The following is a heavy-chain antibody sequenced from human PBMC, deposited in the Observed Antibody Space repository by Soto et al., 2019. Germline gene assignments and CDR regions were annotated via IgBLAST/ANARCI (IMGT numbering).Heavy chain of an antibody. CDR1: GFTFSSYG. D-gene: IGHD6-13*01. CDR3: AKSRQGDIAAAGP. Sequence: QVQLVESGGGVVQPGRSLRLSCAASGFTFSSYGMHWVRQAPGKGLEWVAVISYDGSNKYYADSVKGRFTISRDNSKNTLYLQMNSLRAEDTAVYYCAKSRQGDIAAAGPWGQGTLVTVSS. CDR2: ISYDGSNK. J-gene: IGHJ5*02. V-gene: IGHV3-30*18.